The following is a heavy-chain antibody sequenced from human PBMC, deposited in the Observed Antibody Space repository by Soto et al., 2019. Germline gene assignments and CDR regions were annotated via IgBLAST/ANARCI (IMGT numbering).Heavy chain of an antibody. CDR2: INPNSGGT. D-gene: IGHD3-22*01. V-gene: IGHV1-2*04. Sequence: QVQLVQSGAEVKKPGASVKVSCKASGYTFTGYYMHWVRQAPGQGLEWMGWINPNSGGTNYAQKFQGWVTRTRDTSISTAYMELSRLRSHDTAVYYCAREYYDSSGYYPTRNAFDIWGQGTMVTVSS. CDR3: AREYYDSSGYYPTRNAFDI. CDR1: GYTFTGYY. J-gene: IGHJ3*02.